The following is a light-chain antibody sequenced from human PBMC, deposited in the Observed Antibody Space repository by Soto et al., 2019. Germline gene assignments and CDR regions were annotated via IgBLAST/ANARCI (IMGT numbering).Light chain of an antibody. CDR2: DVS. CDR1: SSDVGAHHS. V-gene: IGLV2-14*03. Sequence: QSALTQPASVSGSPGQSFTLSCTGTSSDVGAHHSVSWYQQHPGKAPKLIIFDVSNQPSGVSNRFSGSKSGNTASLTISGLHAEDDADYYCSSFTDTGTVMFGGGTKVTVL. CDR3: SSFTDTGTVM. J-gene: IGLJ3*02.